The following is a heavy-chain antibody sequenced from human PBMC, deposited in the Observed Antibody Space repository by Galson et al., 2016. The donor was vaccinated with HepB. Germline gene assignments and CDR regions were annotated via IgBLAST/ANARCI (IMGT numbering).Heavy chain of an antibody. Sequence: SLRLSCAGSGLTFSNNWMTWVRQAPGRGLEWVAYINQDGSNKAYVGSVKGRFTVSRDNAKNSLYLQMNSLRVEDTAVYYCAVYGNTRPSRSFGPWGQGTLVIVSS. CDR2: INQDGSNK. CDR1: GLTFSNNW. J-gene: IGHJ5*02. CDR3: AVYGNTRPSRSFGP. D-gene: IGHD2-8*01. V-gene: IGHV3-7*03.